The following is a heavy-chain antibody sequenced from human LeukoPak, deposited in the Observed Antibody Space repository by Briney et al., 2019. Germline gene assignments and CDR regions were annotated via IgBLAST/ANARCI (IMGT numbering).Heavy chain of an antibody. Sequence: SQTLSLTCTVSGDSISSGSFYWSWIRQAAGKGLEWIGRVSSSGRTTYNPSLKSRLTISITTSKNQFSLKVTSVTAADTAVYYCVRGPYGSGISNWFDPWGQGTQVIVSS. CDR2: VSSSGRT. CDR1: GDSISSGSFY. V-gene: IGHV4-61*02. J-gene: IGHJ5*02. D-gene: IGHD3-10*01. CDR3: VRGPYGSGISNWFDP.